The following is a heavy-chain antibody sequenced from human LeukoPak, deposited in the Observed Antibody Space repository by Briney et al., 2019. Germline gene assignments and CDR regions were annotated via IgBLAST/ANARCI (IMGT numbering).Heavy chain of an antibody. CDR2: ISAYNGNT. CDR3: ARGGEWELLADYFDY. D-gene: IGHD1-26*01. Sequence: ASVKVSCKASGYTFTSCGLSWVRQAPGQGLEWMGWISAYNGNTNYAQKLQGRVTMTTDTSTSTAYMELRSLRSDDTAVYYCARGGEWELLADYFDYWGQGTLVTVSS. CDR1: GYTFTSCG. V-gene: IGHV1-18*01. J-gene: IGHJ4*02.